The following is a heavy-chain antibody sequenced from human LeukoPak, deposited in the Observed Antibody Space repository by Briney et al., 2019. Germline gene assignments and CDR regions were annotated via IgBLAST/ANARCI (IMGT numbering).Heavy chain of an antibody. CDR3: ARDRVVVPAAFDY. D-gene: IGHD2-2*01. J-gene: IGHJ4*02. CDR2: INPNSGGT. V-gene: IGHV1-2*02. CDR1: GYTFTAYY. Sequence: ASVKVSCKASGYTFTAYYMHWVRQAPGQGLEWMGWINPNSGGTNYAQKFQGRVTMTRDTSISTAYMELSRLRSDDTAVYYCARDRVVVPAAFDYWGQGTLVTVFS.